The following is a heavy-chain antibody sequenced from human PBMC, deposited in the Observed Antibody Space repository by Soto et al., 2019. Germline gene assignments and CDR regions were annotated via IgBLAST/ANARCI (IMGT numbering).Heavy chain of an antibody. V-gene: IGHV1-18*01. CDR3: ARSGSSGWLPDY. CDR1: AYTFTNYG. J-gene: IGHJ4*02. CDR2: ISAYNGNI. Sequence: ASVKVSCKASAYTFTNYGISWVRQAPGQGLEWMGWISAYNGNINYAQKFRGRVTMTTDTSTSSAYLEVRSLRSDDTAGYYCARSGSSGWLPDYWGQGTLVTVSS. D-gene: IGHD6-19*01.